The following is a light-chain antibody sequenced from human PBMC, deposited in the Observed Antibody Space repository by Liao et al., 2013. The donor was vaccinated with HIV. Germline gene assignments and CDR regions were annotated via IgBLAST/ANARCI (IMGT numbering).Light chain of an antibody. CDR3: QAWDTTTML. CDR1: KLGVKY. V-gene: IGLV3-1*01. J-gene: IGLJ2*01. CDR2: QDN. Sequence: SYELTQPPSVFVSPGQTAIITCSGDKLGVKYAYWYQQKPGQSPVLVIYQDNQRPSGIPERFSGSNSGNTATLTISGTQATDEADYFCQAWDTTTMLFGGGTKLTVL.